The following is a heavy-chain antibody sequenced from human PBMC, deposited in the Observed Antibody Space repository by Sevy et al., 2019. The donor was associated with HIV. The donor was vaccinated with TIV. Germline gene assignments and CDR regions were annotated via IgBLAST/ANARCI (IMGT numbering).Heavy chain of an antibody. CDR2: IRSKANSYAT. V-gene: IGHV3-73*01. Sequence: GGSLRLSCAASGFTFSGSAMHWVRQASGKGLEWVGRIRSKANSYATAYAASVKGRFTISRDDSKNTGYLQMNSLKTEDTAVYYCTSPRPNYDILTGLDYYYGMDVWGQGTTVTVSS. J-gene: IGHJ6*02. CDR3: TSPRPNYDILTGLDYYYGMDV. D-gene: IGHD3-9*01. CDR1: GFTFSGSA.